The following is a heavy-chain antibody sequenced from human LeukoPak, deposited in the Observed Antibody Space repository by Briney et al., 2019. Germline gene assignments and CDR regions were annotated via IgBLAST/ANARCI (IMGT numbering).Heavy chain of an antibody. V-gene: IGHV3-23*01. CDR1: GFTFSSYA. CDR3: AKHSSSWYSALRVNFDY. CDR2: ISGSGGST. J-gene: IGHJ4*02. D-gene: IGHD6-13*01. Sequence: PGGSLRLSCAASGFTFSSYAMSWVRQAPGKWLEWFSAISGSGGSTYYADSVKGRFTISRDNSKNTLYLQMNSLRAEDTAVYYCAKHSSSWYSALRVNFDYWGQGTLVTVSS.